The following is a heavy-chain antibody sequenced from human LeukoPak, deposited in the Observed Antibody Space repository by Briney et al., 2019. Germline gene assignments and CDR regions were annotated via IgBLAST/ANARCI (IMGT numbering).Heavy chain of an antibody. J-gene: IGHJ5*02. CDR2: IYYSGST. D-gene: IGHD2-15*01. V-gene: IGHV4-61*01. CDR3: ARETPGHEGWFDP. Sequence: SETLSLTCTVSGDSVSSDSCYWSWIRQPPGKGLEWIGYIYYSGSTNYNPSLKSRVTISVDTSKNQFSLKLNSVTAADTAVYYYARETPGHEGWFDPWGQGTLVTVSS. CDR1: GDSVSSDSCY.